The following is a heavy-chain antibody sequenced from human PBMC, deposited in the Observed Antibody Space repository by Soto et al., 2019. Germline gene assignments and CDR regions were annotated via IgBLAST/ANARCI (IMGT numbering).Heavy chain of an antibody. CDR3: AHRIHYYGSGMGVT. CDR1: GFSLSTSGVG. J-gene: IGHJ4*02. V-gene: IGHV2-5*01. D-gene: IGHD3-10*01. CDR2: IYWNDDK. Sequence: QITLKESGPTLVKPTQTLTLTCTFSGFSLSTSGVGVGWIRQPPGKALEWLALIYWNDDKRYSPSLKSRLTXXXXXXXXXXXXXXXXXXPXDTATYYCAHRIHYYGSGMGVTWGQGTLVTVSS.